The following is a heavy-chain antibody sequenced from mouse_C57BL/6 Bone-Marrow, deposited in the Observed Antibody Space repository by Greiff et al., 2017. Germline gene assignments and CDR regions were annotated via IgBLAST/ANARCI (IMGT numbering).Heavy chain of an antibody. Sequence: QVQLQQPGAELVMPGASVKLSCKASGYTFTSYWMHWVKQRPGQGLEWIGEIDPSDSYTNYNQKFKGKSTLTVDKSSSTAYMQLSSLTSEDSAVYYCASSTLGYAMDYWGQGTSVTVSS. CDR1: GYTFTSYW. CDR2: IDPSDSYT. CDR3: ASSTLGYAMDY. V-gene: IGHV1-69*01. D-gene: IGHD2-1*01. J-gene: IGHJ4*01.